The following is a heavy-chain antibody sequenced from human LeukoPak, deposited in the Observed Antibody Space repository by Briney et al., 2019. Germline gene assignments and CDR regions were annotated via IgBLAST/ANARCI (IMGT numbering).Heavy chain of an antibody. CDR2: ISYDGSNK. V-gene: IGHV3-30-3*01. Sequence: GSLRLSCAASGFTLSSYAMHWVRQAPGKGLEWVAVISYDGSNKYYADSVKGRFTISRDNSRNTLYLQMNSLRPEDTAVYYCGGLAVFDYWGQGTLVTVSS. J-gene: IGHJ4*02. CDR3: GGLAVFDY. CDR1: GFTLSSYA. D-gene: IGHD2-15*01.